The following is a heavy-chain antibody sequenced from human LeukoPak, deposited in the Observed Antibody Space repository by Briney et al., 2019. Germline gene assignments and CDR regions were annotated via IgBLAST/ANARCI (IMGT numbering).Heavy chain of an antibody. CDR1: RYTFTSYD. CDR3: ARLSQTPDYYTLGGYYYLGY. J-gene: IGHJ4*02. Sequence: ASVKVSCKASRYTFTSYDINWVREAAGHGLEWMGWMNPNTGRTGYAQKFQGRITMTRDTSINTAYMELTNLRSEDTAVYYCARLSQTPDYYTLGGYYYLGYWGQGTPVTVSS. D-gene: IGHD3-10*01. V-gene: IGHV1-8*01. CDR2: MNPNTGRT.